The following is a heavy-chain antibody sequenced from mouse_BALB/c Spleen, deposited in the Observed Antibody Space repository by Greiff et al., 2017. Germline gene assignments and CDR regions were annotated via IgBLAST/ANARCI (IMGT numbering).Heavy chain of an antibody. D-gene: IGHD1-1*01. CDR1: GFTFSSYT. CDR3: ARRHYYGSSFDY. J-gene: IGHJ2*01. V-gene: IGHV5-9*03. Sequence: EVKVVESGGGLVKPGGSLKLSCAASGFTFSSYTMSWVRQTPEKRLEWVATISSGGGNTYYPDSVKGRFTISRDNAKNNLYLQMSSLRSEDTALYYCARRHYYGSSFDYWGQGTTLTVSS. CDR2: ISSGGGNT.